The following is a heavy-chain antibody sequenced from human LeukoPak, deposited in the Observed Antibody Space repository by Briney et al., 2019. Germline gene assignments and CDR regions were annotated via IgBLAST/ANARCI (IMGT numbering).Heavy chain of an antibody. J-gene: IGHJ5*02. Sequence: SGGSLRLSCEASGFTFSNYWMGWVRQAPGKGLEWAANIKQDGSEKDYVDSVEGRFTISRDNAKSSLYLQMNSLRPQDTAVYYCAREISSWFRTEGRFDPWGQGTLVAVSS. V-gene: IGHV3-7*01. CDR3: AREISSWFRTEGRFDP. CDR1: GFTFSNYW. D-gene: IGHD6-13*01. CDR2: IKQDGSEK.